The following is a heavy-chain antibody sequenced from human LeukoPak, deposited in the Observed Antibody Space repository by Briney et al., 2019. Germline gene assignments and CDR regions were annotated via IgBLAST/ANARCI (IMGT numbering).Heavy chain of an antibody. CDR2: INHSGST. J-gene: IGHJ6*03. CDR1: GGSFSGYY. CDR3: AGTSFQYYYYYCMDV. Sequence: SETLSLTCAVYGGSFSGYYWSWIRQPPGKGLEWIGEINHSGSTNYNPSLKSRVTILVDTSKNQFSLKLSSVTAADTAVYYCAGTSFQYYYYYCMDVWGKGTTVTVSS. V-gene: IGHV4-34*01. D-gene: IGHD2/OR15-2a*01.